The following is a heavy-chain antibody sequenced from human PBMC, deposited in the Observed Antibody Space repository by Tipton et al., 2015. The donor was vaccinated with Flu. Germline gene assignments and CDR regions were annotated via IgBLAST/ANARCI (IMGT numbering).Heavy chain of an antibody. CDR1: GGSISSYY. Sequence: TLSLTCTVSGGSISSYYWSWIRQPPGKGLEWIGYIYYSGSTNYNPSLKSRVTISVDTSKNQFSLKLSSVTAADTAVYYCARVYRSRYCSGGSCYNYFDYWGQGTLVTVSS. D-gene: IGHD2-15*01. J-gene: IGHJ4*02. CDR2: IYYSGST. CDR3: ARVYRSRYCSGGSCYNYFDY. V-gene: IGHV4-59*01.